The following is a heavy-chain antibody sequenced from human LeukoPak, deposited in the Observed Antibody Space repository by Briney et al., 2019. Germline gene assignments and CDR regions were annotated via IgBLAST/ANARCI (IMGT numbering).Heavy chain of an antibody. D-gene: IGHD6-13*01. Sequence: GRSLRLSCAASGFTFSSYGMHRVRQAPGKGLEWVAVISYDGSNKYYADSVKGRLTISRDNSKNTLYLQMNSLRAEDTAVYYCAKDRVAAAGTVAQHWGQGTLVTVTS. CDR1: GFTFSSYG. V-gene: IGHV3-30*18. CDR2: ISYDGSNK. J-gene: IGHJ1*01. CDR3: AKDRVAAAGTVAQH.